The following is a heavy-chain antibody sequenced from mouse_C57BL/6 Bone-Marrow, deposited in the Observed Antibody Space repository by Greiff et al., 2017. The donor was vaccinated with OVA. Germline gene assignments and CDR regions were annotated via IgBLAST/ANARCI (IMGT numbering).Heavy chain of an antibody. D-gene: IGHD1-1*01. CDR1: GFSLTSYG. Sequence: VKLVESGPGLVQPSQSLSITCTVSGFSLTSYGVNWVRQSPGKGLEWLGVIWSGGSTDYNAAFISRLSISKDNSKSKVFFKMNSLQADDTAIYYCARNYGSRGDWYFDVWGTGTTVTVSS. CDR3: ARNYGSRGDWYFDV. CDR2: IWSGGST. J-gene: IGHJ1*03. V-gene: IGHV2-2*01.